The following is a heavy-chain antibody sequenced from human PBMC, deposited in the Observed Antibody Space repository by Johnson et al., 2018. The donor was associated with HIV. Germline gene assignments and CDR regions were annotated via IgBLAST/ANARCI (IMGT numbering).Heavy chain of an antibody. D-gene: IGHD5-18*01. Sequence: MQLVESGGGVVRPGGSLRLSCEASGFTFDEYAMSWVRQAPGKGLEWVSAISGSGGSTYYADSVKGRFTISRDNSKNTLYLQMNSLRAEDTAVYYCAKDLSGYSYGYGAFDIWGQGTMVTVSS. J-gene: IGHJ3*02. V-gene: IGHV3-23*04. CDR1: GFTFDEYA. CDR2: ISGSGGST. CDR3: AKDLSGYSYGYGAFDI.